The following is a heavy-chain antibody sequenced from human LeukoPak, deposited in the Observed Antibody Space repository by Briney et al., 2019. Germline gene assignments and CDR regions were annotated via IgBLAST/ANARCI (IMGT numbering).Heavy chain of an antibody. J-gene: IGHJ6*02. CDR1: GFTFSSYA. CDR2: ISGSGGST. Sequence: PGGSLRLSCAASGFTFSSYAMSWVRQAPGKGLEWVSAISGSGGSTYYADSVKGRFTISRDNSKNTLYLQMNSLRAEDTAVYYCAKQGIGLDLPYYYYGMDVWGQGTTVTVSS. D-gene: IGHD1-26*01. V-gene: IGHV3-23*01. CDR3: AKQGIGLDLPYYYYGMDV.